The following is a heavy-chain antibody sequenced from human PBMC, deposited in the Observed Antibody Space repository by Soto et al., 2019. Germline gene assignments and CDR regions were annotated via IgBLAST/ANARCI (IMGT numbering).Heavy chain of an antibody. CDR1: GFTFSDYY. D-gene: IGHD2-2*01. J-gene: IGHJ4*02. CDR2: ISSSSSYT. V-gene: IGHV3-11*06. CDR3: ASSRAYCSSTSCYSVYFDY. Sequence: GGSLRLSCAASGFTFSDYYMSWIRQAPGKGLEWVSYISSSSSYTNYADSVKGRFTISRDNAKNSLYLQMNSLRAEDTAVYYCASSRAYCSSTSCYSVYFDYWGQGTLVTVSS.